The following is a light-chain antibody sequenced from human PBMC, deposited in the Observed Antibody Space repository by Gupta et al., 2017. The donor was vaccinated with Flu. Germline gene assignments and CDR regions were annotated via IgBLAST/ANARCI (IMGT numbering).Light chain of an antibody. J-gene: IGLJ3*02. CDR2: EVT. V-gene: IGLV2-14*01. Sequence: QSALTQPASVSGPPGQSITISCTDTSSDSGAYKYVSWYQHHPGKAPKVIIYEVTRRPSGVSNRFSGSKSGNTASLTISGLQAEDEADYHCSSYTSGSSYVVFGGGTKLTVL. CDR3: SSYTSGSSYVV. CDR1: SSDSGAYKY.